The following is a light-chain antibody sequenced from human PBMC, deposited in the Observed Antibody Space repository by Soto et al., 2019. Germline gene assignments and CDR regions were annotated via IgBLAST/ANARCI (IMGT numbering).Light chain of an antibody. J-gene: IGKJ1*01. Sequence: DIQMTQSPSTLSASVGDRVSITCRASQRISTWLAWYQQKPGKAPKLLIYDASTLESGVPSRFRGSGSGTEFTLTISSLQPEDFATYYCQQYNSYSPGRTFGQGTKVDIK. V-gene: IGKV1-5*01. CDR1: QRISTW. CDR2: DAS. CDR3: QQYNSYSPGRT.